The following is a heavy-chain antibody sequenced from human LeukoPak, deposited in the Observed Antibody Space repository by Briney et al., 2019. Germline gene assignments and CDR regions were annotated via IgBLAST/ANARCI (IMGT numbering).Heavy chain of an antibody. Sequence: PSETLSLTCPVSGGSISPYYWSWIRQPPGKGLEWIGYIYHSGSTTYNPSLKSRVTISVDKSKNQFSLKLSSVTAADTAMYYCARDARYYDSSGYYAFDIWGQGTMVTVSS. CDR1: GGSISPYY. D-gene: IGHD3-22*01. J-gene: IGHJ3*02. CDR2: IYHSGST. V-gene: IGHV4-59*01. CDR3: ARDARYYDSSGYYAFDI.